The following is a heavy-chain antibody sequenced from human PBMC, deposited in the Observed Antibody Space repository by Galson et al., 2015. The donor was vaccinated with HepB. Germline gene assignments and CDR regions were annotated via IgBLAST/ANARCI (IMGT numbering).Heavy chain of an antibody. CDR2: ITSTSSST. CDR3: AKPRGEYNWNPFDS. J-gene: IGHJ4*02. D-gene: IGHD1-20*01. Sequence: SLRLSCAASGFTFSSFAMSWVRQAPGKGLEWVSTITSTSSSTFYSDSVKGRFTISRDNSKNTLDLQMSALRAEDTAVYYCAKPRGEYNWNPFDSWGRGTLVTVSS. CDR1: GFTFSSFA. V-gene: IGHV3-23*01.